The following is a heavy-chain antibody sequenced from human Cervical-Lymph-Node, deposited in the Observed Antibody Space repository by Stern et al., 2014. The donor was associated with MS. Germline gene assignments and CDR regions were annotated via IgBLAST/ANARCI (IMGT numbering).Heavy chain of an antibody. Sequence: VQLLESGADVKKPGASVRVSCKTSEDTFTDYYIHWVRQAPGQGLQWMGVINPSSGSATYAQKFQGRVTMTRDKSTTTVYMELSSLRSEDTAVYYCARGPLMRGWFDPWGQGTLVTVSS. CDR3: ARGPLMRGWFDP. V-gene: IGHV1-46*01. J-gene: IGHJ5*02. CDR1: EDTFTDYY. CDR2: INPSSGSA.